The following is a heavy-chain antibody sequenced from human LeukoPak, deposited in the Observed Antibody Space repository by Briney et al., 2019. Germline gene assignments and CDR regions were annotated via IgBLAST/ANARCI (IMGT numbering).Heavy chain of an antibody. J-gene: IGHJ6*03. D-gene: IGHD2-21*02. Sequence: GGSLRLSCAASGFTFSSYGMSWARQAPGKGLEWVSAISGSGGTTYYADSVKGRFTISRDKSMGTLYLQMNSLRAEDTAVYYCAKGGAYCGGDCYAYYYYYMDVWGKGTTVTISS. CDR1: GFTFSSYG. CDR2: ISGSGGTT. CDR3: AKGGAYCGGDCYAYYYYYMDV. V-gene: IGHV3-23*01.